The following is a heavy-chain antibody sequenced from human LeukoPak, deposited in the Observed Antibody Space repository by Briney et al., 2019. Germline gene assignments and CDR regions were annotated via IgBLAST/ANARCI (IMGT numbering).Heavy chain of an antibody. CDR1: GDSITSGNW. CDR3: ARSVAARQYVF. J-gene: IGHJ4*02. Sequence: SETLSLTCTVSGDSITSGNWWSWVRQSPGRGLEWIGDIHHTGSTNYNPSLKIRVTLSIDKARNQFSLKLTSVTAADTAVYYCARSVAARQYVFWGQGALVTVSS. D-gene: IGHD6-6*01. CDR2: IHHTGST. V-gene: IGHV4-4*02.